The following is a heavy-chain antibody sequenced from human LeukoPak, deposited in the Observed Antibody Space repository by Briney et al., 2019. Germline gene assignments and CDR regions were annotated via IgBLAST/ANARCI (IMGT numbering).Heavy chain of an antibody. D-gene: IGHD5-24*01. CDR2: INPISGAT. CDR3: ARDRGERPLKTYGWLQSGDAFDI. J-gene: IGHJ3*02. V-gene: IGHV1-2*02. Sequence: ASVKVSCKASGYTFTDYYMHWVRQAPGQGLEWMGWINPISGATNYAQKFLDRVIMTRDTSINTIYMDLSSLISDDTAVYYCARDRGERPLKTYGWLQSGDAFDIWGQGTMVTVSS. CDR1: GYTFTDYY.